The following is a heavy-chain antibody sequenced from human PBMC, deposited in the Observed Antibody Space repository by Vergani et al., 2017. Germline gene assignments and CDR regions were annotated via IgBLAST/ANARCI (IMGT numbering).Heavy chain of an antibody. CDR3: ARDWGYCSSTSCYTGWFDP. Sequence: QLQLQESGPGLVKPSATLSLTCSVSGASIRSSNYYWGWIRQPPGKGLEWIASIYYSGSTYYNPSLKSRVTISVDRSKNQFSLKLSSVTAADTAVYYCARDWGYCSSTSCYTGWFDPWGQGTLVTVSS. CDR1: GASIRSSNYY. D-gene: IGHD2-2*02. CDR2: IYYSGST. V-gene: IGHV4-39*07. J-gene: IGHJ5*02.